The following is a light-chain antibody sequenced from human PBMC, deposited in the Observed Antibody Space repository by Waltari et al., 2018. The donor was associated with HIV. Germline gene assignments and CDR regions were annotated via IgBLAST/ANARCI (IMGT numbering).Light chain of an antibody. V-gene: IGLV2-11*01. CDR2: DVT. CDR1: SSDVGGYNY. Sequence: QSALTQPRSVSGSPGQSVTISCTGTSSDVGGYNYVSWYQHSPGKAPKVLIYDVTKRSSGVPDRFSGSKSGNTASLTISGLQAEDEAVYFCCSYAGSYTFVLFGGGTKLTVL. J-gene: IGLJ2*01. CDR3: CSYAGSYTFVL.